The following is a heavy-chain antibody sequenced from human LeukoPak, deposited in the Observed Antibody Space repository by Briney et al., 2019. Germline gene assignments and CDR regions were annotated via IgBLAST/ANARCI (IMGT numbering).Heavy chain of an antibody. CDR2: IVVGSGNT. CDR1: GFTFTSSA. J-gene: IGHJ4*02. V-gene: IGHV1-58*01. CDR3: ATDDVTTGTKTALGY. Sequence: VASVKVSCKASGFTFTSSAVQWVRQARGQGLEWIGWIVVGSGNTNYAQKFQERVTINRDMSTSTAYMGLSSLRSEDTAVYYCATDDVTTGTKTALGYWGQGTLVTVSS. D-gene: IGHD1-1*01.